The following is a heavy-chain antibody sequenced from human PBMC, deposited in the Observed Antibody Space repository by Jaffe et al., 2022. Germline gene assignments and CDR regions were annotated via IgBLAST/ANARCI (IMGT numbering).Heavy chain of an antibody. J-gene: IGHJ4*02. CDR3: ARDLEGDYLIDY. CDR1: GFTVTRSY. Sequence: EVQLVESGGGLVQPGGSLRLSCAASGFTVTRSYMSWVRQAPGKGLEFVSMIYRNGGIYHSDSVKGRFTISRDSSKGTVYLQMNSLRHEDAAIYYCARDLEGDYLIDYWGQGTLVIVSS. D-gene: IGHD4-17*01. CDR2: IYRNGGI. V-gene: IGHV3-66*02.